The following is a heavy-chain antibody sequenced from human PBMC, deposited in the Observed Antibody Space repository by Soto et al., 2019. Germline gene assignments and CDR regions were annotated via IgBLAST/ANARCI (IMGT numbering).Heavy chain of an antibody. Sequence: GESLKISCKGSGYSFTSYWIGWVRQMPGQGLEWMGISYPGDSDTRYSPSFQGQVTISADKSIXXAYLQWSSLKASDTAMYYCARHWGSLHYYDSSGYQMVGPYDYYGMDVWGQGTTVTVSS. J-gene: IGHJ6*02. CDR1: GYSFTSYW. CDR3: ARHWGSLHYYDSSGYQMVGPYDYYGMDV. V-gene: IGHV5-51*01. D-gene: IGHD3-22*01. CDR2: SYPGDSDT.